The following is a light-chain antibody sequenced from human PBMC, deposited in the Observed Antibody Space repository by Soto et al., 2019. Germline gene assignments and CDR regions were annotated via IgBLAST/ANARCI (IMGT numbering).Light chain of an antibody. CDR3: QQRSNWPIT. CDR2: DAS. Sequence: EIVMTQSPATLSVSPGERATLSCRASQAVSSNLAWYQQKPGQAPRLLIYDASNRATGIPARFSGSGSGTDFTLTISSLEPEDFAVYYCQQRSNWPITSGPGTKVDIK. J-gene: IGKJ3*01. V-gene: IGKV3D-11*01. CDR1: QAVSSN.